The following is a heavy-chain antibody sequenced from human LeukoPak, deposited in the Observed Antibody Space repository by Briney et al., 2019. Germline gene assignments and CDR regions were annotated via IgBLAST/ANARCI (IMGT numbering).Heavy chain of an antibody. D-gene: IGHD6-19*01. CDR1: GFTFSSYA. CDR2: ISYDGSNK. V-gene: IGHV3-30-3*01. CDR3: ASDGSSGWDYYYYGMDV. Sequence: PGGSLRLSCAASGFTFSSYAMHWVRQAPGKGLGWVAVISYDGSNKYYADSVKGRFTISRDNSKNTLYLQMNSLRAEDTAVYYCASDGSSGWDYYYYGMDVWGQGTTVTVSS. J-gene: IGHJ6*02.